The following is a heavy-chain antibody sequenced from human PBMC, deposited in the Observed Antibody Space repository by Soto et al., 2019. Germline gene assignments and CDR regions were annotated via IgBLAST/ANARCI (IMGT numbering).Heavy chain of an antibody. V-gene: IGHV1-18*01. Sequence: QVQLVQSGAEVKKPGASVKVSCKTSGYTFTNFGISWVRQAPGQGLEWMGWISAYNGNTNYAPRFQCKVNMTTDTSTSTAYMEVRSLRSDDTAVYYCARGGTTIDYWGQGTLVTVSS. D-gene: IGHD4-17*01. CDR1: GYTFTNFG. J-gene: IGHJ4*02. CDR3: ARGGTTIDY. CDR2: ISAYNGNT.